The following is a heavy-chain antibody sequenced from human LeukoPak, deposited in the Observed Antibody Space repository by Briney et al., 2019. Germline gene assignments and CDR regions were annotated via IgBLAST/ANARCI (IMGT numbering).Heavy chain of an antibody. Sequence: PSETLSLTCTVSGGSISSSSYYWGWIRQPPGKGPEWIGSIYYSGSTYYNPSLKSRVTISVDTSKNQFSLKLSSVAAADTAVYYCASPSISSGWYSKDYWGQGTLVTVSS. CDR3: ASPSISSGWYSKDY. D-gene: IGHD6-19*01. CDR2: IYYSGST. CDR1: GGSISSSSYY. V-gene: IGHV4-39*01. J-gene: IGHJ4*02.